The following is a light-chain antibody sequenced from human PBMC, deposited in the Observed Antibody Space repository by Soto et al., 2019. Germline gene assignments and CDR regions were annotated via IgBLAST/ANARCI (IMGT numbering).Light chain of an antibody. CDR3: CSYAGSSTFVA. CDR2: EDT. Sequence: QAVVTQPASVSGSPGQSVTISCTGTSNDVGRYFLVSWYQQHPGKAPKLIIFEDTKRPSGVSSRFSGSKSGNTASLTISGLQTEDEADYFCCSYAGSSTFVAFGGGTKLTVL. J-gene: IGLJ2*01. CDR1: SNDVGRYFL. V-gene: IGLV2-23*02.